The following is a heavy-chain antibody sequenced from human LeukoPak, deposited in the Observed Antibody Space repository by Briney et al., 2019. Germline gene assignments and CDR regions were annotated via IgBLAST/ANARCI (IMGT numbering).Heavy chain of an antibody. Sequence: PGGSLRLSCAASGFTFSSYAMSWVRQAPGKGLEWVSAISGSGGSTYYADSVKGRFTISRDNSKNTLYLQMNSLRAEDTAVYYCAKDNWVYGDYVQGYFDYWGQGTLVTVSS. D-gene: IGHD4-17*01. CDR1: GFTFSSYA. CDR2: ISGSGGST. CDR3: AKDNWVYGDYVQGYFDY. J-gene: IGHJ4*02. V-gene: IGHV3-23*01.